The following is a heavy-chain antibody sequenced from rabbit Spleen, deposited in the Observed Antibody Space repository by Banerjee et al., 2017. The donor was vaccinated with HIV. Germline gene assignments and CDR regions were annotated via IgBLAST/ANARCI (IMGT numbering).Heavy chain of an antibody. V-gene: IGHV1S45*01. CDR2: INAVTGKA. J-gene: IGHJ4*01. D-gene: IGHD1-1*01. CDR3: TRDDGSGHYIDGYFNL. CDR1: GFSFSNKAV. Sequence: QEQLVESGGGLVKPQGSLKLSCTASGFSFSNKAVMCWVRQTPGKGLEWIACINAVTGKAVYASWAKGRFTFSKTSSTTVTLQMTNLTAADTATYFCTRDDGSGHYIDGYFNLWGQGTLVTVS.